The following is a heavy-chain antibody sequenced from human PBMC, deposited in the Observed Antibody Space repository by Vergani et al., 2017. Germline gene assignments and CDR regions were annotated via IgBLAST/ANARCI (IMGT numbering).Heavy chain of an antibody. CDR1: GGSFSGYY. J-gene: IGHJ4*02. Sequence: QVQLQQWGPGLLKPSETLSLTCAVYGGSFSGYYWSWIRQPPGKGLEWIGEINHSGSTNYNPSLKSRVTISVDTSKNQFALKLSSVTAADTAVYYCARRYYYDSSGYAYWGQGTLVTVSS. V-gene: IGHV4-34*01. D-gene: IGHD3-22*01. CDR2: INHSGST. CDR3: ARRYYYDSSGYAY.